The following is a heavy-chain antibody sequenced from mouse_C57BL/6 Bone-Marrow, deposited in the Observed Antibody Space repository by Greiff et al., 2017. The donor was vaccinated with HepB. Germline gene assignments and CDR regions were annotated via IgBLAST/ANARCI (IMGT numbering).Heavy chain of an antibody. CDR2: IYPGDGDT. CDR3: ARKNYGSSYDY. V-gene: IGHV1-80*01. Sequence: QVQLQQCGAELVKPGASVKISCKASGYAFSSYWMNWVKQRPGKGLEWIGQIYPGDGDTNYNGKFKGKATLTADKSSSTAYMQLSSLTSEDSAVYFCARKNYGSSYDYWGQGTTLTVSS. J-gene: IGHJ2*01. D-gene: IGHD1-1*01. CDR1: GYAFSSYW.